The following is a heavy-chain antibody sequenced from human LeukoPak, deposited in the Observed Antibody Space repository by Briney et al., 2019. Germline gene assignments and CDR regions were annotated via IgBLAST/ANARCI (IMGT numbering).Heavy chain of an antibody. Sequence: SDPLPLTCSVSGGYIRSYLRSWIGQPAPKELAWIGRIYLIGSTHYKPSLKSRVTMSVDTSRNQVSLKLISVTAADTAVYYCARVARTVYSGYGGNWFDPWSQGTVVSVS. CDR3: ARVARTVYSGYGGNWFDP. J-gene: IGHJ5*02. V-gene: IGHV4-4*07. D-gene: IGHD3-22*01. CDR2: IYLIGST. CDR1: GGYIRSYL.